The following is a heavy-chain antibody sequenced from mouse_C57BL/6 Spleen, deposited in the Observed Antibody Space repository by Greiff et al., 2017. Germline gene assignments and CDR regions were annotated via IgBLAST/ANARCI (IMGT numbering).Heavy chain of an antibody. CDR2: INPNNGGT. D-gene: IGHD1-1*01. V-gene: IGHV1-22*01. J-gene: IGHJ3*01. CDR1: GYTFTDYN. CDR3: ARHGSSYPAWFAY. Sequence: VQLQQSGPELVKPGASVKMSCKASGYTFTDYNMHWVKQSHGKSLEWIGYINPNNGGTSYNRKFKGKATLTVNKSSSPAYMELRSLTSEDSAVYYCARHGSSYPAWFAYWGQGNLVTVSA.